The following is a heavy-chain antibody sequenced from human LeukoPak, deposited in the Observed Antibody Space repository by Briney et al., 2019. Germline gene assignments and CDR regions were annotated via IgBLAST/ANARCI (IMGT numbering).Heavy chain of an antibody. CDR3: ATSDTVSTYNWFDP. J-gene: IGHJ5*02. CDR1: GYTFTSYG. V-gene: IGHV1-18*01. Sequence: ASVKVSCKASGYTFTSYGISWVRQAPGQGLEWMGWISAYNGNTNYAQKLQGRVTMTTDTSTSTAYMELRSLRSDDTAVYYCATSDTVSTYNWFDPWGLGTLVTVS. D-gene: IGHD5/OR15-5a*01. CDR2: ISAYNGNT.